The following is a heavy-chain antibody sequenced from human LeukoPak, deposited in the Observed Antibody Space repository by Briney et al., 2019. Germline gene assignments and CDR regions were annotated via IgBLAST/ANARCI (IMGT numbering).Heavy chain of an antibody. CDR3: AREWGITGTPQQKYYYYYYGMDV. CDR1: GVSISSYY. CDR2: IYTSGST. Sequence: SETLSLTCTVSGVSISSYYWSWLRQPAGKGLEWIGRIYTSGSTNYNPSLKSRVTMSVDTSKNQFSLKLSSVTAADTAVYYCAREWGITGTPQQKYYYYYYGMDVWGQGTTVTVSS. V-gene: IGHV4-4*07. D-gene: IGHD1-7*01. J-gene: IGHJ6*02.